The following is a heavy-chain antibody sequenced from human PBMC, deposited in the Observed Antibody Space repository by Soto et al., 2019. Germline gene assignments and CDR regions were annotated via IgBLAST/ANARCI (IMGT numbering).Heavy chain of an antibody. J-gene: IGHJ4*02. CDR3: ARGRGFCNMNNCYSDH. CDR2: INPSGGTT. D-gene: IGHD2-21*02. CDR1: GYTFTAFY. Sequence: ASVKVSCKASGYTFTAFYMHWVRQAPGQGLEWMGIINPSGGTTRYAQKFQGRVTMTGDTSTNTVYMELSSLRSEDTAVYFCARGRGFCNMNNCYSDHWGQGALVTVSS. V-gene: IGHV1-46*03.